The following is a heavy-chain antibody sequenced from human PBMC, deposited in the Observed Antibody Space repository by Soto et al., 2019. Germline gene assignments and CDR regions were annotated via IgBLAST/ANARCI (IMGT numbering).Heavy chain of an antibody. Sequence: PPETLSLTCAVYGGAFSGYYWSWIRQPPGKGLEWIGEINHSGSTNYNPSLKSRVTISVDTSKNQFSLKLSSVTAADTAVYYCARAYYDFWSGYWLDYYYYGMDVWGQGTTVTVSS. V-gene: IGHV4-34*01. D-gene: IGHD3-3*01. J-gene: IGHJ6*02. CDR1: GGAFSGYY. CDR2: INHSGST. CDR3: ARAYYDFWSGYWLDYYYYGMDV.